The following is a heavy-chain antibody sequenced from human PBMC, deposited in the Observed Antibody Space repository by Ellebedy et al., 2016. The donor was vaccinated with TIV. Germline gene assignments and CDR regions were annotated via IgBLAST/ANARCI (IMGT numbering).Heavy chain of an antibody. CDR1: GYSFTSYW. CDR2: IYPGDSDT. Sequence: GESLKISXKGSGYSFTSYWIGWVRQMPGKGLEWMGIIYPGDSDTRYSPSFQGQVTISADKSISTAYLQWSSLKASDTAMYYCVRDDSGYCSGGSCRYDAFDIWGQGTMVTVSS. J-gene: IGHJ3*02. V-gene: IGHV5-51*01. D-gene: IGHD2-15*01. CDR3: VRDDSGYCSGGSCRYDAFDI.